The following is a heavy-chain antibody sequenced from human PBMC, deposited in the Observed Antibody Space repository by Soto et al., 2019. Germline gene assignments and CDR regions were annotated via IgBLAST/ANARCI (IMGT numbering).Heavy chain of an antibody. J-gene: IGHJ4*02. CDR3: AKDPPAYSSSSGGDY. Sequence: GGSLRLSCAASGFTFSSYGMHWVRQAPGKGLEWVAVISYDGSNKYYADSVKGRFTISRDNPKNTLYLQMNSLRAEDTAVYYCAKDPPAYSSSSGGDYWGQGTLVTVSS. CDR1: GFTFSSYG. CDR2: ISYDGSNK. V-gene: IGHV3-30*18. D-gene: IGHD6-6*01.